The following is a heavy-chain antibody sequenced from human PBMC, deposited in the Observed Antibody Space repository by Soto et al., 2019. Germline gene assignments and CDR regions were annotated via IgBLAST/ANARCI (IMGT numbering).Heavy chain of an antibody. V-gene: IGHV3-23*01. Sequence: GGSLRLSCVASGLTFGSRAMSWVRQAPGEGLQWVSTITDTGGDAKYADSVRGRFVISRDNSKKTLYLQMTSLTAEDSAMYFCARGSTDSYPGSRIFDFWGRGTQVTVSS. CDR1: GLTFGSRA. D-gene: IGHD3-10*01. J-gene: IGHJ4*02. CDR2: ITDTGGDA. CDR3: ARGSTDSYPGSRIFDF.